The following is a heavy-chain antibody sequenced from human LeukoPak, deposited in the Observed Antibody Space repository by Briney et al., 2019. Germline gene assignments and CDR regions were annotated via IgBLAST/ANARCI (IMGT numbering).Heavy chain of an antibody. J-gene: IGHJ1*01. V-gene: IGHV3-48*01. CDR2: ISSSSSTI. CDR1: GFTFSSYS. D-gene: IGHD3-22*01. CDR3: ATARDTITMIVMVTHGDAAEYFQH. Sequence: GGSLRLSCAASGFTFSSYSMNWVRQAPGKGLEWVSYISSSSSTIYYADSVKGRFTISRDNAKNSLYLQMNSLRAEDTAVYYCATARDTITMIVMVTHGDAAEYFQHWGQGTLVTVSS.